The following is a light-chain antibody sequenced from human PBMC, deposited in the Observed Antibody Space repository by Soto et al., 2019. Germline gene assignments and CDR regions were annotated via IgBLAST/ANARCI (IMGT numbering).Light chain of an antibody. CDR3: QQYYSSPLT. Sequence: DIVMTQSPESLAVSLGERATINCKSSQSVLSTSNNKNYLSWYQQKPGQPPKLLISWASTRESGVPNRFSGSGSGTDFTLTISSLQVEDVTIYFCQQYYSSPLTFGQGTRLETK. J-gene: IGKJ5*01. CDR1: QSVLSTSNNKNY. CDR2: WAS. V-gene: IGKV4-1*01.